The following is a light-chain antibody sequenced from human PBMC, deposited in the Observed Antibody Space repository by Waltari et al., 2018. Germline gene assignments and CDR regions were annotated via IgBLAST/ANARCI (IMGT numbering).Light chain of an antibody. CDR3: QQANDLPPT. CDR1: QGIASW. Sequence: DVQMTQSPSSVSASVGDSVIITCRASQGIASWLAWYQQKPGKAPQLPIYGASTLQSGVPSRFSGRGSGTEFTLTINGLQPEDFATYFCQQANDLPPTFGQGTRVEI. V-gene: IGKV1-12*01. J-gene: IGKJ1*01. CDR2: GAS.